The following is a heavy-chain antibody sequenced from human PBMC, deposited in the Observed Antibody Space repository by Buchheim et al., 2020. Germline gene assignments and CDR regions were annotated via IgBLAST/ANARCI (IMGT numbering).Heavy chain of an antibody. J-gene: IGHJ4*02. D-gene: IGHD6-19*01. V-gene: IGHV4-30-2*01. CDR2: IYHSGST. Sequence: QLQLQEFGSGLVKPSQTLSLTCAVSGGPISSGGYSWSWIRQPPGKGLEWIGYIYHSGSTYYNPSLKSRVTISVDRSKNQISLKLSSVTAADTAVYYCARTPLGSPPNYWGQGTL. CDR3: ARTPLGSPPNY. CDR1: GGPISSGGYS.